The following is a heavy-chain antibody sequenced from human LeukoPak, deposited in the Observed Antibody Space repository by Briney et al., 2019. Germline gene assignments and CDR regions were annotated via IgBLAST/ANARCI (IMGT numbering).Heavy chain of an antibody. J-gene: IGHJ4*02. V-gene: IGHV4-59*12. CDR1: GGSISSYY. D-gene: IGHD3-3*01. CDR3: ARDRDDFWSGDNFDY. CDR2: IYYSGST. Sequence: PSETLSLTCTVSGGSISSYYWSWIRQPPGKGLEWIGYIYYSGSTNYNPSLKSRVTISVDTSKNQFSLKLSSVTAADTAVYYCARDRDDFWSGDNFDYWGQGTLVTVSS.